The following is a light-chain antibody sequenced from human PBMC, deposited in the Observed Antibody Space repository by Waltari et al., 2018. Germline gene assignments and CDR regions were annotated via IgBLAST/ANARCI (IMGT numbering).Light chain of an antibody. CDR3: QVWETSSDHYV. CDR2: YDT. CDR1: KIGSKS. Sequence: SYVLTQPPSVSVAPGKTARITCGGNKIGSKSEHWYQQKPGQAPVLIIYYDTDRPSGIPERFSGSNSGNTATLTISRVEAGDEADYYCQVWETSSDHYVFGAGTKVTVL. V-gene: IGLV3-21*01. J-gene: IGLJ1*01.